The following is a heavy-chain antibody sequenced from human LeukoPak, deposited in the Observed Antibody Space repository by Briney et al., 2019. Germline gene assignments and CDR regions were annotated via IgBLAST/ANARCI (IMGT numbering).Heavy chain of an antibody. Sequence: GGSLRLSCAASGFTFSSYAMSWVRQAPGKGLEWVSAISGSGGSTYYADSVKGRFTVSRDNSQNTVYLQMNTVRAEDTAMYYCARERIVNTAFDIWGQGTMVTVSS. CDR2: ISGSGGST. CDR1: GFTFSSYA. D-gene: IGHD2/OR15-2a*01. J-gene: IGHJ3*02. CDR3: ARERIVNTAFDI. V-gene: IGHV3-23*01.